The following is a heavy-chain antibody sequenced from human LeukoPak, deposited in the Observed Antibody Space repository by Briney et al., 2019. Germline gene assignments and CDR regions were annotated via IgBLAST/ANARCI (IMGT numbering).Heavy chain of an antibody. D-gene: IGHD6-13*01. J-gene: IGHJ6*03. V-gene: IGHV1-8*03. CDR3: ARVKQQLGRYYYYYMDV. CDR1: GYTFTSYD. CDR2: MNPNSGNT. Sequence: ASVKVSCKASGYTFTSYDINWVRQATGQGLEWMGWMNPNSGNTGYAQKFQGRVTITRNTSISTAYMELSSLRSEDTAVYYCARVKQQLGRYYYYYMDVWGKGTTVTVSS.